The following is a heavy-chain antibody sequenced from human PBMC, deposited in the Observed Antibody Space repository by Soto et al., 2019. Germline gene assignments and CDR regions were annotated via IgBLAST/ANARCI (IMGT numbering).Heavy chain of an antibody. CDR2: INHSGST. D-gene: IGHD3-10*01. Sequence: SETLSLTCAVYGGSFSGYYWSWIRQPPGKGLEWIGEINHSGSTNYNPSLKSRVTISVDTSKNQFSLKLSSVTAADTAVYYCARGGILWFGELLPPYFDYWGQGTLVTVSS. CDR3: ARGGILWFGELLPPYFDY. CDR1: GGSFSGYY. V-gene: IGHV4-34*01. J-gene: IGHJ4*02.